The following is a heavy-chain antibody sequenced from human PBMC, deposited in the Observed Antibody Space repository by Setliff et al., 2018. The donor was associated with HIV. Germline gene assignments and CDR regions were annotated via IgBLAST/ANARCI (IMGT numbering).Heavy chain of an antibody. CDR3: ARSYCVGSNCRYGLYYFDF. CDR1: GYSISSDYY. Sequence: SETLSLTCAVSGYSISSDYYWGWIRQPPGKGLEWIGSFSPRGRTYQNGSLKSRVTISVDRSRNQFSLKLTSVTAADTAVYYCARSYCVGSNCRYGLYYFDFWGQGALVTVSS. V-gene: IGHV4-38-2*01. J-gene: IGHJ4*02. CDR2: FSPRGRT. D-gene: IGHD2-15*01.